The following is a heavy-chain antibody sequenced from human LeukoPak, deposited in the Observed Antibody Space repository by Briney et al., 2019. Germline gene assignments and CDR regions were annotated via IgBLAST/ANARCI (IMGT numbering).Heavy chain of an antibody. CDR2: ISSSGSTI. V-gene: IGHV3-11*01. Sequence: PGGSLRLSCAASGFTFSDYYMSWIRQAPGKGLEWVSYISSSGSTIYYADSVKGRFTISRDNAKNSLYLQMNSLRAEDTAVYYCARGHDITIFGVATGAFDIWGQGTMVTVSS. J-gene: IGHJ3*02. CDR1: GFTFSDYY. D-gene: IGHD3-3*01. CDR3: ARGHDITIFGVATGAFDI.